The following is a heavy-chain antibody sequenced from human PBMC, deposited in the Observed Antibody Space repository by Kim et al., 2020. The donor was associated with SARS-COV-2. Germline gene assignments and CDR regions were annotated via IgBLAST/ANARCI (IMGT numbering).Heavy chain of an antibody. Sequence: GGSLRLSCAASGFTFSSYSMNWVRQAPGKGLEWVSYISSSSSTIYYADSVKGRFTISRDNAKNSLYLQMNSLRDEDTAVYYCARLYDYGDYGPPAQVWFDYWGQGTLVTVSS. CDR1: GFTFSSYS. CDR3: ARLYDYGDYGPPAQVWFDY. J-gene: IGHJ4*02. D-gene: IGHD4-17*01. V-gene: IGHV3-48*02. CDR2: ISSSSSTI.